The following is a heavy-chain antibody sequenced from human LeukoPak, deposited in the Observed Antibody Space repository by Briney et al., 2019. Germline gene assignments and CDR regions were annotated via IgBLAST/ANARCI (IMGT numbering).Heavy chain of an antibody. CDR2: IYTSGST. CDR1: GGSISSYY. Sequence: PSETLSLTCTVSGGSISSYYWSWIRQPAGKGLEWIGRIYTSGSTNYNPSLKSRVTMSVDTSKNQFSLKLSSVTAADTAVYYCARDVMVRGVIHPALYNWFDPWGQGTLVTVSS. D-gene: IGHD3-10*01. CDR3: ARDVMVRGVIHPALYNWFDP. J-gene: IGHJ5*02. V-gene: IGHV4-4*07.